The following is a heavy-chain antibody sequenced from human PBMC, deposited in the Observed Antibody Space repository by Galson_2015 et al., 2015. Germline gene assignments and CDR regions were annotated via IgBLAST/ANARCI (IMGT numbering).Heavy chain of an antibody. CDR1: GFTFSSYG. D-gene: IGHD5-18*01. J-gene: IGHJ4*02. CDR3: ARDFRRSYGRGYFDY. V-gene: IGHV3-33*01. CDR2: IWYDGSNK. Sequence: SLRLSCTASGFTFSSYGMHWVRQAPGKGLEWVAVIWYDGSNKYYADSVKGRFTISRDNSKNTLYLQMNSLRAEDTAVYYCARDFRRSYGRGYFDYWGQGTLVTVSS.